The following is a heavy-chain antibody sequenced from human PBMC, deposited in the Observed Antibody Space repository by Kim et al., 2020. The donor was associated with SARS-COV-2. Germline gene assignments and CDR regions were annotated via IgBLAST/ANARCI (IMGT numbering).Heavy chain of an antibody. CDR1: GFTFSSYG. V-gene: IGHV3-33*05. J-gene: IGHJ6*02. CDR3: ARSEGHYYYGMDV. Sequence: GGSLRLSCAASGFTFSSYGMHWVRQAPGKGLEWVAVISYDGSNKYYADSVKGRFTISRDNSKNTLYLQMNSLRAEDTAVYYCARSEGHYYYGMDVWGQGTTVTVSS. CDR2: ISYDGSNK.